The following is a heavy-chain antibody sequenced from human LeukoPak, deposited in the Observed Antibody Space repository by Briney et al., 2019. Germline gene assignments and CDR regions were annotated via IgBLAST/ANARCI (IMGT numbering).Heavy chain of an antibody. CDR2: IIPIFGTA. J-gene: IGHJ6*02. V-gene: IGHV1-69*01. CDR1: GGTFSSYA. CDR3: ASLSGSYFATPRGSGMDV. D-gene: IGHD1-26*01. Sequence: GSSVKVSCKASGGTFSSYAISWVRQAPGQGLEWMGGIIPIFGTAHYAQKFQGRVTITADESTSTAYMELSSLRSEDTAVYYCASLSGSYFATPRGSGMDVWGQGSTVTVSS.